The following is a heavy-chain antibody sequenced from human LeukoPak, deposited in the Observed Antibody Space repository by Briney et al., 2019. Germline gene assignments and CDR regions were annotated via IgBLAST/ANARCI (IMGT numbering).Heavy chain of an antibody. V-gene: IGHV3-23*01. J-gene: IGHJ4*02. CDR3: ATQNFDY. CDR1: GFTLSSYA. Sequence: GGSLRLSCAGSGFTLSSYAMSWVRQAPGKGLEWVSVITGSSGSTYYADSVKGRFTISRDNSKNTLSLQMNSLRAEDTAVYYCATQNFDYWGQGTLVTVSS. CDR2: ITGSSGST.